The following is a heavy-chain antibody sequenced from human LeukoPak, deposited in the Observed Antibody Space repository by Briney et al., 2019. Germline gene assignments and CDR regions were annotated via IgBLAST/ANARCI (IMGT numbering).Heavy chain of an antibody. CDR2: IIPILGIA. CDR3: ARMRYGSGSYYGYYYYGMDV. V-gene: IGHV1-69*04. J-gene: IGHJ6*02. Sequence: ASVTVSCKASGGTFSSYAISWVRQAPGQGLEWMGRIIPILGIANYAQKFQGRVTITADKSTSTAYMELSSLRSEDTAVYYCARMRYGSGSYYGYYYYGMDVWGQGTTVTVSS. D-gene: IGHD3-10*01. CDR1: GGTFSSYA.